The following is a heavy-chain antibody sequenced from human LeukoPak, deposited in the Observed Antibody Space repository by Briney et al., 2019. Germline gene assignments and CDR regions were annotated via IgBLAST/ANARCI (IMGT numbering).Heavy chain of an antibody. D-gene: IGHD6-13*01. J-gene: IGHJ6*02. CDR3: ARVYSSSFFYYYYGMDV. CDR2: IKQDGSEK. V-gene: IGHV3-7*04. CDR1: GFTFSSYG. Sequence: GGALRLSCAASGFTFSSYGMHWVRQAPGEGLEWVANIKQDGSEKYYVDSVKGRFTISRDNAKNSLYLQMNSLRAEDTAVYYCARVYSSSFFYYYYGMDVWGQGTTVTVSS.